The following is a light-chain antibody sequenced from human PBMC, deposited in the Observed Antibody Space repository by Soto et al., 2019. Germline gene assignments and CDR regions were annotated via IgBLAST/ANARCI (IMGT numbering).Light chain of an antibody. CDR1: QSVSSN. CDR3: QQYGSSLRT. CDR2: GAS. Sequence: EIVMTQSPATLSVSPGERATLSCRASQSVSSNLAWYQQKPGQAPRLLIYGASTRATGIPARFIGSGSGTDFTLIISRLEPEDFAVYYCQQYGSSLRTFGQGTKVDIK. V-gene: IGKV3-15*01. J-gene: IGKJ1*01.